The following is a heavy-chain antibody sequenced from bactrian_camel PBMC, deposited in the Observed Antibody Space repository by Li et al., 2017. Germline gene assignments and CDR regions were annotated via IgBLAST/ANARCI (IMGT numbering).Heavy chain of an antibody. V-gene: IGHV3-2*01. J-gene: IGHJ4*01. CDR1: RHPSSGYC. CDR2: VAIDSGRT. CDR3: AAKKSTDYRCSYFFSNAGREGRHY. D-gene: IGHD2*01. Sequence: HVQLVESGGGLVQPGGSLRLSCAASRHPSSGYCMAWFRQAPGKEREGVASVAIDSGRTVYLDDSVKGRFSISLSISREYDAKKKAYLQMNGLQPEDSAMYYCAAKKSTDYRCSYFFSNAGREGRHYWGQGTQVTVS.